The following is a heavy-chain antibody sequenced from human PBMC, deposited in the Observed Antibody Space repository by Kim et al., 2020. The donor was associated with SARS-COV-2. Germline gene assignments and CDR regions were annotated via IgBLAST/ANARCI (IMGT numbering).Heavy chain of an antibody. CDR1: GFTVSSNY. Sequence: GGSLRLSCAASGFTVSSNYMSWVRQAPGKGLEWVSVIYSGGSTYYADSVKGRFTISRDNSKNTLYLQMNSLRAEDTAVYYCAREGSSSWYSPDYYGMDVWGQGTTVTVSS. CDR2: IYSGGST. D-gene: IGHD6-13*01. V-gene: IGHV3-66*01. CDR3: AREGSSSWYSPDYYGMDV. J-gene: IGHJ6*02.